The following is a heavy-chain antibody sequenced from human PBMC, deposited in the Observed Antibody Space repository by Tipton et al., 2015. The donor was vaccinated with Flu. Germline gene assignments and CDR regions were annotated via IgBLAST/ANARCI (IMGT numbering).Heavy chain of an antibody. CDR2: IKGDGSST. V-gene: IGHV3-74*01. CDR1: GFTFSSYW. J-gene: IGHJ4*02. CDR3: ATTPLVLGD. D-gene: IGHD3-16*01. Sequence: SLRLSCAASGFTFSSYWMLWVRQAPGEGLVWVSHIKGDGSSTTYADSVRGRFTISRDNAKNTLYLQMNSLRAEDTAMYYCATTPLVLGDWGQGTLVTVSS.